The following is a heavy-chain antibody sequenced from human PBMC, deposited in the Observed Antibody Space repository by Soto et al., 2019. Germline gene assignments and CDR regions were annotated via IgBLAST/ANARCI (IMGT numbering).Heavy chain of an antibody. Sequence: QVQLVQSGAEVKKPGSSVKVSCKASGDTFSNYIISWVRQAPGQGLEWMGRIIPILGVTNYAQRFKGRVTITADKSTSTIYMELRSLRSDDTAVYYCARGVPQVETTGFYLDYGGQGTLVTVSS. J-gene: IGHJ4*02. D-gene: IGHD1-1*01. CDR3: ARGVPQVETTGFYLDY. CDR2: IIPILGVT. CDR1: GDTFSNYI. V-gene: IGHV1-69*02.